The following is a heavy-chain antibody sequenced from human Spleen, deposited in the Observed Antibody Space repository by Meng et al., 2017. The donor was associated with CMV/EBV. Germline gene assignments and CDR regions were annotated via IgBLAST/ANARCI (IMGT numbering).Heavy chain of an antibody. J-gene: IGHJ6*02. D-gene: IGHD3-3*01. V-gene: IGHV4-39*07. CDR2: IYYSGST. CDR3: ASDALEVVFGVVYYYYGMDV. CDR1: GGSISSSSYY. Sequence: GSLRLTCTVSGGSISSSSYYWGWIRQPPGKGLEWIGSIYYSGSTYYNPSLKSRVTISVDTSKNQFSLKLSSVTAADTAVYYCASDALEVVFGVVYYYYGMDVWGQGTTVTVSS.